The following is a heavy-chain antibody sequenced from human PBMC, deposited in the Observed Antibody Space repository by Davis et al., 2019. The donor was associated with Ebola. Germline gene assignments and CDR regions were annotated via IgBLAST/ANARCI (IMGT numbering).Heavy chain of an antibody. V-gene: IGHV1-18*01. Sequence: AASVKVSCKASGYTFTSYGISWVRQAPGQGLEWMGWISAYNGNTNYAQKLQGRVTMTTDTSTSTAYMELRSLRSDDTAVYYCARDWGMIAAAGTLDYWGQGTLVTVSS. CDR2: ISAYNGNT. J-gene: IGHJ4*02. CDR1: GYTFTSYG. D-gene: IGHD6-13*01. CDR3: ARDWGMIAAAGTLDY.